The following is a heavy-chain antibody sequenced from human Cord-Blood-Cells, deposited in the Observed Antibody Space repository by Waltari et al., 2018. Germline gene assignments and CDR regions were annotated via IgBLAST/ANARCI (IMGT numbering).Heavy chain of an antibody. Sequence: QVQLVQSGAEVKKPGASVKVSCKASGYTFTSYAMHWVRLAPGQRLEWMGWINAGNGNTKYSQKFQGRVTITRDTSASTAYMELSSLRSEDTAVYYCARDGLSGGSGSYYYYYYMDVWGKGTTVTVSS. V-gene: IGHV1-3*01. CDR3: ARDGLSGGSGSYYYYYYMDV. J-gene: IGHJ6*03. CDR1: GYTFTSYA. CDR2: INAGNGNT. D-gene: IGHD3-10*01.